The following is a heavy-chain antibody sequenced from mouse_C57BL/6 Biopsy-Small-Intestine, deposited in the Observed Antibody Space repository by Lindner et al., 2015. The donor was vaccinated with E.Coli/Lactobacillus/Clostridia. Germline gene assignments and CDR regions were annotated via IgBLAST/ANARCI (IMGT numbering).Heavy chain of an antibody. CDR1: GYAFSSSW. CDR3: ARTHYYGSSYVRYWYFDV. CDR2: IYPGDGDT. J-gene: IGHJ1*03. D-gene: IGHD1-1*01. V-gene: IGHV1-82*01. Sequence: VQLQESGPELVKPGASVKISCKASGYAFSSSWMNWMKQRPGKGLEWIGRIYPGDGDTNYNGKFKDKATLTADKSSSTAYMQLSSLTSEDSAVYFCARTHYYGSSYVRYWYFDVWGTGTTVTVSS.